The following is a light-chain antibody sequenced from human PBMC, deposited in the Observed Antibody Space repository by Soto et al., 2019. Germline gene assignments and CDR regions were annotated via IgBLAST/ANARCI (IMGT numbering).Light chain of an antibody. J-gene: IGLJ2*01. CDR1: SGHSSYI. V-gene: IGLV4-60*02. Sequence: QSALTQSSSASASLGSSVKLTCTLSSGHSSYIIAWHQQQPGKAPRYLMKLEGSGSYNKGSGVPDRFSGSSSGADRYLTISNLQFEDEADYYCETWDSNTYVVFGGGTKLTVL. CDR3: ETWDSNTYVV. CDR2: LEGSGSY.